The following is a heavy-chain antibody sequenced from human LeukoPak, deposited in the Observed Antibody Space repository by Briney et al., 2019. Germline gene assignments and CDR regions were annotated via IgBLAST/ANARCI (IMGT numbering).Heavy chain of an antibody. CDR3: AKDLLRFTPHYYFDY. Sequence: GRSLRLSCAASGFTFSSYAMSWVRQAPGKGLEWVSAISGSGGSTYYADSVKGRFTISRDNSKNTLYLQMNSLRAEDTAVYYCAKDLLRFTPHYYFDYWGQGTLVTVSS. CDR2: ISGSGGST. D-gene: IGHD3-3*01. CDR1: GFTFSSYA. V-gene: IGHV3-23*01. J-gene: IGHJ4*02.